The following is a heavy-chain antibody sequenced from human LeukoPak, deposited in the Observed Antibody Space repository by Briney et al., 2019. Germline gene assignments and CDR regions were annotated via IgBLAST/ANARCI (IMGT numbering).Heavy chain of an antibody. Sequence: ASVKVSCKASGYTFTGYYMHWVRQAPGQGLEWMGWINPNSGGTNYAQKLQGRVTMTTDTSTSTAYMELRSLRSDDTAVYYCARTRDRGGWYFDYWGQGTLVTVSS. CDR3: ARTRDRGGWYFDY. V-gene: IGHV1-2*02. D-gene: IGHD3-10*01. CDR1: GYTFTGYY. J-gene: IGHJ4*02. CDR2: INPNSGGT.